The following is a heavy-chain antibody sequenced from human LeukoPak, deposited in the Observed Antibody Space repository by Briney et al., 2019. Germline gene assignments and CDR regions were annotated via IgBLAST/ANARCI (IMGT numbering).Heavy chain of an antibody. D-gene: IGHD3-22*01. V-gene: IGHV4-39*01. CDR2: VFSSGST. CDR1: GVTISSRNYY. J-gene: IGHJ5*02. CDR3: ATNKTMMAAAELFDP. Sequence: PSETLSLTCTVSGVTISSRNYYWAWIRQPPGKGLEWIGGVFSSGSTHYRPSLRSRVSISVDASKNQISLTLNSVTAADTAMYYCATNKTMMAAAELFDPWGQGTFVTVSS.